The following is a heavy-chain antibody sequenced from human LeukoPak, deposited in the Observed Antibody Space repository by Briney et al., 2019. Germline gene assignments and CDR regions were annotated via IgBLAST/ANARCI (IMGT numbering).Heavy chain of an antibody. J-gene: IGHJ6*02. D-gene: IGHD2-2*01. V-gene: IGHV3-30*18. CDR2: ISYDGSNK. CDR3: AKVFGYCSSTSCYSVIYYYGMDV. Sequence: GGSLRLSCAASGFTFSSYGMHWVRQAPGKGLEWVAVISYDGSNKYYADSVKGRFTISRDNSKNTLYLQMNSLRAEDTAVYYCAKVFGYCSSTSCYSVIYYYGMDVWGQGTTVTVSS. CDR1: GFTFSSYG.